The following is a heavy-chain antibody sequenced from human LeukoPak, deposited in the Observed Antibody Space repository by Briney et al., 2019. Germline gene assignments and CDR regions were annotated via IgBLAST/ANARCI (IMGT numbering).Heavy chain of an antibody. V-gene: IGHV1-2*02. Sequence: ASVKVSCKASGYTFTGYYMHWVRQAPGQGLEWMGWINPNSGGTNYAQKFQGRVTMTRDTSISTAYMELSRLRSDDTAVYYCARALPPLYCYDSSGYYYDYWGQGTLVTVSS. CDR2: INPNSGGT. D-gene: IGHD3-22*01. CDR3: ARALPPLYCYDSSGYYYDY. CDR1: GYTFTGYY. J-gene: IGHJ4*02.